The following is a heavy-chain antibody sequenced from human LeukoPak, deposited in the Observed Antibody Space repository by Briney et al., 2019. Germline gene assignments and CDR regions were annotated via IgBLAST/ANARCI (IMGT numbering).Heavy chain of an antibody. CDR1: GFSFSSYG. J-gene: IGHJ1*01. Sequence: GGSLRLSCVGSGFSFSSYGMSWVRQAPGKGLEWVSGISGSGGSTYYADSVKGRFTISRDNSKSTLHLQMNSLRAEDTAVYYCAKEMVRGVVQDWGQGTLFTVSS. V-gene: IGHV3-23*01. D-gene: IGHD3-10*01. CDR3: AKEMVRGVVQD. CDR2: ISGSGGST.